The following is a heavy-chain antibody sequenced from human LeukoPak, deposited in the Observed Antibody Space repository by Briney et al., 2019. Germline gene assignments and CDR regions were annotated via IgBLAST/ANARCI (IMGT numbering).Heavy chain of an antibody. J-gene: IGHJ4*02. Sequence: GGSLRLSYAASGFTFSSYAMSWVRQAPGKGLEWVSAISGSGGSTYYADSVKGRFTISRDNSKNTLYLQMNSLRAEDTAVYYCAKDPAFDYSNYYFDYWGQGTLVTVSS. D-gene: IGHD4-11*01. CDR2: ISGSGGST. V-gene: IGHV3-23*01. CDR3: AKDPAFDYSNYYFDY. CDR1: GFTFSSYA.